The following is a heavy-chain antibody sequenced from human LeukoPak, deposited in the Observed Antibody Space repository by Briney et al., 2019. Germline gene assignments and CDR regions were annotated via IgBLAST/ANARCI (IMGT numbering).Heavy chain of an antibody. CDR2: ISYDGSNK. V-gene: IGHV3-30*03. J-gene: IGHJ4*02. D-gene: IGHD5-24*01. CDR1: GFTFTNSG. Sequence: GGSLRLSCVGSGFTFTNSGMNWVRQPPGRGLEWVAVISYDGSNKYYADSAKGRFTISRDNSKNTLYLQMNSLRAEDTAVYYCARDPDGYWGQGTLVTVSS. CDR3: ARDPDGY.